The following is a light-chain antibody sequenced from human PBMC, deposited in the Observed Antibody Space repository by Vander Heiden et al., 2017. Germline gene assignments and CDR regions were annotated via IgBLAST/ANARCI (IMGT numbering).Light chain of an antibody. CDR2: AAS. J-gene: IGKJ3*01. V-gene: IGKV1-39*01. CDR1: QSISSY. CDR3: QQSYSTPFT. Sequence: DIQMPQSPSPLSASVGDRVTITGRASQSISSYLNWYQQKPGKAPKLLIYAASSLQSGVPSRFSGSGSGTDFTLTISSLQPEDFATDYCQQSYSTPFTFGPGTKVDIK.